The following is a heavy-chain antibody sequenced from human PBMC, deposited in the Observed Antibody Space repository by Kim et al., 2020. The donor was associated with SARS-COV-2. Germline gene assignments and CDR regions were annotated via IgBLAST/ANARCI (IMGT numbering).Heavy chain of an antibody. CDR2: ISYDGSNK. CDR3: ARDALWTPGSWDYYGMDV. CDR1: GFTFSSYA. V-gene: IGHV3-30*04. Sequence: GGSLRLSCAASGFTFSSYAMHWVRQAPGKGLEWVAVISYDGSNKYYADSVKGRFTISRDNSKNTLYLQMNSLRAEDTAVYYCARDALWTPGSWDYYGMDVWGQGTTVTVSS. D-gene: IGHD3-10*01. J-gene: IGHJ6*02.